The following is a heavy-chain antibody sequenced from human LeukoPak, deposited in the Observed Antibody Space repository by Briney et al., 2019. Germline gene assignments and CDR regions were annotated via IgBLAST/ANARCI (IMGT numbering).Heavy chain of an antibody. Sequence: GGSLRLSCAASGFTFSSYAMSWVRQAPGKGLEWVSLISGSGDKTYYADSVKGRFTISRDNSKNTLYVQLNSLRAEDTAVYYCAKDRYSSTTCSPDYWGQGTLVTVSS. V-gene: IGHV3-23*01. CDR2: ISGSGDKT. D-gene: IGHD2-2*01. CDR1: GFTFSSYA. J-gene: IGHJ4*02. CDR3: AKDRYSSTTCSPDY.